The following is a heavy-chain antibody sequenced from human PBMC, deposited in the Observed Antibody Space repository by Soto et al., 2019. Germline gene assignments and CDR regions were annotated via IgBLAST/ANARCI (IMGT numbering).Heavy chain of an antibody. J-gene: IGHJ6*02. CDR3: ATQGFYRMGV. V-gene: IGHV4-4*02. Sequence: QVQLQESGPGLVQPSGTLSLTCAVSGDSITGDEWWSWVRQPPGKGLEWVGEIHHSGATNYNPSLKSRDTISIEKSKNHFSLKLTSVTAADTAMFYCATQGFYRMGVWGRGTTVTVSS. CDR2: IHHSGAT. CDR1: GDSITGDEW.